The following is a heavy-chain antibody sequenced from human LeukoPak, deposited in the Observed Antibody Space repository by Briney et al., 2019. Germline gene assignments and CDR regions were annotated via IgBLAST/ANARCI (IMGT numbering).Heavy chain of an antibody. V-gene: IGHV4-38-2*01. CDR3: AGRRLHYFDY. CDR1: GFTFSSYA. CDR2: IYYSGST. J-gene: IGHJ4*02. Sequence: GSLRLSCAASGFTFSSYAMSWVRQAPGKGLEWIGSIYYSGSTYYNPSLKSRVTISVDTSKNQFSLKPSSVTAADTAVYYCAGRRLHYFDYWGQGTLVTVSS.